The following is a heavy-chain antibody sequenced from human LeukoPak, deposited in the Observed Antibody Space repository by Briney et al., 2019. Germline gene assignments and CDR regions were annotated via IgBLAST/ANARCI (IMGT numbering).Heavy chain of an antibody. J-gene: IGHJ3*02. D-gene: IGHD4-17*01. V-gene: IGHV4-59*11. CDR2: ISYIGST. Sequence: PSETLSLTCTVSGGSISTHYWSWIRQPPGKGLEWIGYISYIGSTNYNPSLKSRVTISVDTSNNQFSLKLSSVTAADAAVYFCARDPTTVTKGLDIWGQGTMVSVSS. CDR3: ARDPTTVTKGLDI. CDR1: GGSISTHY.